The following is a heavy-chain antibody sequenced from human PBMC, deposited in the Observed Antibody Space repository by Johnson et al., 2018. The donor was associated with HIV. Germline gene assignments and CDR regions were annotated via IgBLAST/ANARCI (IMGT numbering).Heavy chain of an antibody. D-gene: IGHD6-19*01. CDR3: AKDRVRYSSDVDALDM. CDR1: GFTFDDYA. CDR2: ISWNSDNI. J-gene: IGHJ3*02. Sequence: LLVESGGGLVQPGGSLRLSCAASGFTFDDYAMHWVRQPPGKGLEWVSGISWNSDNIAYADSVKGRFTIARDNAKHSLHLQMNSLRTEDTAIYYCAKDRVRYSSDVDALDMWGQGTMVTVSP. V-gene: IGHV3-9*01.